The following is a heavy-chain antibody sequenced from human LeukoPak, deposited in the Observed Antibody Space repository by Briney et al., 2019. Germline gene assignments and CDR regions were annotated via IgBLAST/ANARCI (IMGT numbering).Heavy chain of an antibody. V-gene: IGHV4-59*01. J-gene: IGHJ5*02. CDR1: GGSISSYY. Sequence: PSETLSLTCTVSGGSISSYYWSWIRQPPGKGLEWIGYIYYSGSTNYNPSLKSRVTISVDTSKNQFSLKLSSVTAADTAVYYCARFVHDYSNTAWFDPWGQGTLVTVSS. CDR2: IYYSGST. D-gene: IGHD4-11*01. CDR3: ARFVHDYSNTAWFDP.